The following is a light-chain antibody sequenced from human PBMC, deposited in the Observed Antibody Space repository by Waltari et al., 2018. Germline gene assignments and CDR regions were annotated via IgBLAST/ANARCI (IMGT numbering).Light chain of an antibody. V-gene: IGKV3-15*01. CDR2: DAS. CDR1: QTASSN. CDR3: QQYNNWPPWT. J-gene: IGKJ1*01. Sequence: ETVMTQSPATLPLSTGARSTLSCMTSQTASSNGTWYQQKPGRTPRLLINDASTRATGVPARFSGSGSGTKFTLTIISLQSEDFAIYYCQQYNNWPPWTFGQGTKVEIK.